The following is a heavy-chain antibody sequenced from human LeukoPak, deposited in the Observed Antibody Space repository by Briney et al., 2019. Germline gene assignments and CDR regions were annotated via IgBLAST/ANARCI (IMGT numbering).Heavy chain of an antibody. J-gene: IGHJ4*02. Sequence: GGSLRLSCAASGFTVSSNYMSWVRQAPGKGLEWVSVIYSGGSTYYADSVKGRFTISRDNAKNTLYLQMASLRAEDTALYYCAALDATDVDYWGQGTLVTVSS. CDR2: IYSGGST. V-gene: IGHV3-66*01. CDR1: GFTVSSNY. CDR3: AALDATDVDY. D-gene: IGHD2-15*01.